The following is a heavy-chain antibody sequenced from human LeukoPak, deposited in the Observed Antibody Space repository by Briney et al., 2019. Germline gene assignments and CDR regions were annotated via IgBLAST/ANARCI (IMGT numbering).Heavy chain of an antibody. D-gene: IGHD1-26*01. CDR3: ARGAGAYYGTDTFDL. CDR2: IRSEENKI. J-gene: IGHJ3*01. CDR1: GFTFSDFA. Sequence: PGGSLRLSCVASGFTFSDFALHWVRQAPGKGLEWVAFIRSEENKIYYLASVRGRFTISRDNSNNTLFLQMSSLRHEATAVYYCARGAGAYYGTDTFDLWGQGTMVTVSS. V-gene: IGHV3-30*02.